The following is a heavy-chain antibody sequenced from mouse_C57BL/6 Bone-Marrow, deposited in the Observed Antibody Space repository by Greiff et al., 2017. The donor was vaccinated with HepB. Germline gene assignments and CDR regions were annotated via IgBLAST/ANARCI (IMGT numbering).Heavy chain of an antibody. J-gene: IGHJ4*01. V-gene: IGHV5-12*01. CDR1: GFTFSDYY. D-gene: IGHD2-5*01. CDR2: ISNGGGST. Sequence: EVMLVESGGGLVQPGGSLKLSCAASGFTFSDYYMYWVRQTPEKRLEWVAYISNGGGSTYYPDTVKGRFTISRDNAKNTLYLQMSRLKSEDTALYYCARRGYSKRAMDYWGQGTSVTVSS. CDR3: ARRGYSKRAMDY.